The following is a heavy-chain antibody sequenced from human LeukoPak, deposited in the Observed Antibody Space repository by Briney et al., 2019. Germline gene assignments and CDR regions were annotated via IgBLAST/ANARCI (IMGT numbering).Heavy chain of an antibody. CDR2: IYYSGST. Sequence: KPSETLSLTCTVSGGSISINSYYWGWIRQPPGKGLEWIGSIYYSGSTYYNPSLKSRVTISVDTSKNQFSLKLSSVTAADTAVYYCARRHEYGDSRYFDYWGQGTLVTVSS. V-gene: IGHV4-39*07. CDR1: GGSISINSYY. D-gene: IGHD4-17*01. J-gene: IGHJ4*02. CDR3: ARRHEYGDSRYFDY.